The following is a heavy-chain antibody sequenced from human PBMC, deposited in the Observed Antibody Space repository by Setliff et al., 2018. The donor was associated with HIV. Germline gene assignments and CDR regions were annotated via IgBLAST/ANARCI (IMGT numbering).Heavy chain of an antibody. J-gene: IGHJ4*02. CDR2: INTYNGNT. D-gene: IGHD1-26*01. CDR1: GYTFTSYA. CDR3: ARGSRELVH. V-gene: IGHV1-18*01. Sequence: SVTVSCKPSGYTFTSYAMHWVRQAPGQGLEWMGWINTYNGNTNYAQKFPGRVTMTTDTSTNTAYMELRSLRSDDTAVYCCARGSRELVHWGQGTLVTVSS.